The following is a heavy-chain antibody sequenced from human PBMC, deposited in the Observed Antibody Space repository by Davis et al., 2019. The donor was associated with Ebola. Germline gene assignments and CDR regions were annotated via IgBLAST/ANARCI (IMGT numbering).Heavy chain of an antibody. J-gene: IGHJ6*02. CDR1: GYTLTELS. Sequence: AASVKVSCKVSGYTLTELSMHWVRQAPGKGLEWMGGFDPEDGETIYAQKFQGRVTMTTDTSTSTAYMELRSLRSDDTAVYYCARDRGYNWNDSGGMDVWGQGTTVTVSS. V-gene: IGHV1-24*01. CDR2: FDPEDGET. CDR3: ARDRGYNWNDSGGMDV. D-gene: IGHD1-1*01.